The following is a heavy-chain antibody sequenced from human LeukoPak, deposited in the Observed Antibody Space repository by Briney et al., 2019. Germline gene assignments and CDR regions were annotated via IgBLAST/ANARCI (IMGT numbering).Heavy chain of an antibody. D-gene: IGHD6-19*01. Sequence: PSETLSLTCTVSGGSISSSSYYWGWIRQPPGKGLEWIGSIYYSGSTYYNPSLKSRVTISVDTSKNQFSLKLSSVTAADTAVYYCARLNRSGWYVDYWGQGTLVTVSS. CDR1: GGSISSSSYY. V-gene: IGHV4-39*01. J-gene: IGHJ4*02. CDR3: ARLNRSGWYVDY. CDR2: IYYSGST.